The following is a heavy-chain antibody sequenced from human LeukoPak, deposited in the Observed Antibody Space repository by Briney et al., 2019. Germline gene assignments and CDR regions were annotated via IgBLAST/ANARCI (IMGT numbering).Heavy chain of an antibody. Sequence: PGGSLRLSCAASGFTFSSYWMNWVRQAPGKGLEWVANIKQDGSEKYYVDSVKGRLTISRDNAKNSLYLQMNSLRAEDTAVYYCAREGSYYDSSGYYSSFDYWGQGTLVTVSS. CDR3: AREGSYYDSSGYYSSFDY. CDR1: GFTFSSYW. J-gene: IGHJ4*02. D-gene: IGHD3-22*01. V-gene: IGHV3-7*03. CDR2: IKQDGSEK.